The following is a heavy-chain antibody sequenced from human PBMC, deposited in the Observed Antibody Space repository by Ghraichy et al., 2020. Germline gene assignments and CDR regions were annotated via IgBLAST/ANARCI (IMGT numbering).Heavy chain of an antibody. J-gene: IGHJ4*02. CDR2: IYDSGST. CDR3: ARGLWFGELLYTLLFDY. V-gene: IGHV4-59*12. CDR1: GGSISNYY. Sequence: SETLSLTCTVSGGSISNYYWSWIRQPPGKGLEWIGYIYDSGSTSYNPSLKSRVTISVDTSKNQFSLKLNSVTAADTAVYYCARGLWFGELLYTLLFDYWGQGTLVTVSS. D-gene: IGHD3-10*01.